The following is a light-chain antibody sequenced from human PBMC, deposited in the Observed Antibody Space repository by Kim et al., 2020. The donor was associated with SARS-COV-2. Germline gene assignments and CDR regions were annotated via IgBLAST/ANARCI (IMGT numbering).Light chain of an antibody. Sequence: GQSITISCTGTSSDVGGYNYVSWYQQHPGKVPKLMIYDVSNRPSGVSNRFSGSKSGHTASLTISGLQAEDEADYYCTSYTISSTYVFGTGTKVTVL. CDR2: DVS. CDR3: TSYTISSTYV. J-gene: IGLJ1*01. V-gene: IGLV2-14*03. CDR1: SSDVGGYNY.